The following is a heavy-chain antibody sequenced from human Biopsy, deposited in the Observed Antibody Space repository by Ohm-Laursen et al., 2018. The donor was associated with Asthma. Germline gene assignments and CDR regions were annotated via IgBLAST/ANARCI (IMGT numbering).Heavy chain of an antibody. CDR3: VRGSSSWHHGPFHYYYGLDV. V-gene: IGHV4-39*01. Sequence: PGTLSLTCRLSSGSGGYMKSGNYYWGWIRQPPGKGLEWIGSIYYSGTTYYNPSLESRVTVSADTSKNQFSLKLTLVTAADTAVYYCVRGSSSWHHGPFHYYYGLDVWGQGTTATVSS. J-gene: IGHJ6*02. D-gene: IGHD6-13*01. CDR1: GGYMKSGNYY. CDR2: IYYSGTT.